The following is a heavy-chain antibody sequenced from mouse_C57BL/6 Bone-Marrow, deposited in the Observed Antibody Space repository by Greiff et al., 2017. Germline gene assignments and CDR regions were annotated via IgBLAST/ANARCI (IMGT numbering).Heavy chain of an antibody. V-gene: IGHV1-74*01. Sequence: VQLQQPGAELVKPGASVKVSCKASGYTFTSYWMHWVKQRPGQGLEWIGRIHPSDSDTNYNQKFKGQATLTVDKSSRTAYMPLSRLTSEDSAVYYCAIDYGSSYVVAYWGQGTLVTVSA. CDR2: IHPSDSDT. CDR1: GYTFTSYW. J-gene: IGHJ3*01. D-gene: IGHD1-1*01. CDR3: AIDYGSSYVVAY.